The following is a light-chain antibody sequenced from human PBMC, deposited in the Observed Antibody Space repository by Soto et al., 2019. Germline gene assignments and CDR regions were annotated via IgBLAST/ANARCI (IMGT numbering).Light chain of an antibody. J-gene: IGLJ3*02. V-gene: IGLV2-11*01. CDR1: NSDIGNYNY. CDR3: CSYPGSHTWV. Sequence: QSALTQPRSVSGSPGQSVTISCTGTNSDIGNYNYVSWYQQHPGKAPKVMIYDVSKRPSGVPDRFSGSKSGNTASLTISGLQAEDEAEYYCCSYPGSHTWVFGGGTKLTVL. CDR2: DVS.